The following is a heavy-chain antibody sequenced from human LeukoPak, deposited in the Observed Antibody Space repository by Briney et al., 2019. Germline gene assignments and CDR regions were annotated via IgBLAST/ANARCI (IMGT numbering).Heavy chain of an antibody. CDR2: ISYDGRNK. CDR1: GFTFSSYG. D-gene: IGHD3-9*01. CDR3: AKVDDISAVFDY. V-gene: IGHV3-30*18. J-gene: IGHJ4*02. Sequence: GRSLRLSCAASGFTFSSYGMHWVRQAPGKGLEWVAVISYDGRNKYYADSVKGRFTISRDNSKNTLYLQMNSLRAEDTAVYYCAKVDDISAVFDYWGQGTLVTVSS.